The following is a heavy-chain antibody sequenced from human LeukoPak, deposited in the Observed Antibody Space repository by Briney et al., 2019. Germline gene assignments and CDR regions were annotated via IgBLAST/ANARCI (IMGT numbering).Heavy chain of an antibody. D-gene: IGHD3-22*01. Sequence: SETVSLTCAVYGGSFSGYYWSWIRQPPGKGLEGIGEINHSGSTNYNPSLKSRVTISVDTSKNQFSLKLSSVTAADTAVYYCARGLAYDSSGYCIDYWGQGTLVTVSS. CDR3: ARGLAYDSSGYCIDY. V-gene: IGHV4-34*01. CDR1: GGSFSGYY. J-gene: IGHJ4*02. CDR2: INHSGST.